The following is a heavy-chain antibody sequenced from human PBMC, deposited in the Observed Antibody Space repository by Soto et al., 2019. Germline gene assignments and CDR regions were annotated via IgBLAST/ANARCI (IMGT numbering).Heavy chain of an antibody. CDR2: IDAGNGRT. CDR3: ARGRWSQTAADYYLDY. J-gene: IGHJ4*02. V-gene: IGHV1-3*01. D-gene: IGHD6-25*01. Sequence: GASVKVSCKASGYTFNNYAVHWVRQAPGQRFEWMGWIDAGNGRTKYSQKFQGRVTITRDTSASTAYMELSSLRSEDTAVYYCARGRWSQTAADYYLDYWGQGTLVTVSS. CDR1: GYTFNNYA.